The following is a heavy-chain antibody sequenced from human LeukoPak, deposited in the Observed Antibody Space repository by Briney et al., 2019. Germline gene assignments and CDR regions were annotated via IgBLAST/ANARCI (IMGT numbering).Heavy chain of an antibody. CDR1: GYIFTSYY. D-gene: IGHD3-10*01. J-gene: IGHJ4*02. Sequence: ASVKVSCKASGYIFTSYYMYWVRQAPGQGLEWMGIIDPSGGGTSYAQKFQGRVTMTRDTSTSTAYMELSSLRSEDTAVYYCASLGSGSSPIIDFDYWGQGTLVTVSS. CDR3: ASLGSGSSPIIDFDY. CDR2: IDPSGGGT. V-gene: IGHV1-46*01.